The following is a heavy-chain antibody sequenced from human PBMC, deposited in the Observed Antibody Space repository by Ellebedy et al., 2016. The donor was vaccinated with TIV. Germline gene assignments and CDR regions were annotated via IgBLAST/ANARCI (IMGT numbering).Heavy chain of an antibody. J-gene: IGHJ4*02. CDR2: IKQDEGEI. CDR1: GFTFSDYW. V-gene: IGHV3-7*03. CDR3: ARRYFDY. Sequence: GESLKISCVAPGFTFSDYWMSWVRQAPGKGLEWVANIKQDEGEIYYVDSVKGRFTISRDNAKNSLYLQMNGLRAEDTAVYYCARRYFDYWGQGTLVTVSS.